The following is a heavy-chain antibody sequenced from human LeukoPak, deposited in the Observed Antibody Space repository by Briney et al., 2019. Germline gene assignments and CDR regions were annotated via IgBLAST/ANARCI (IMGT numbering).Heavy chain of an antibody. D-gene: IGHD3-22*01. CDR2: ISSSGSTI. CDR1: GFPFSSYE. CDR3: ARIPAYYYDSSGPL. Sequence: GGSLRLSCAASGFPFSSYEMNWVRQAPGKGLEWVSYISSSGSTIYYADSVKGRFTISRDNAKNSLYLQMNSLRAEDTAVYYCARIPAYYYDSSGPLWGQGTLVTVSS. V-gene: IGHV3-48*03. J-gene: IGHJ4*02.